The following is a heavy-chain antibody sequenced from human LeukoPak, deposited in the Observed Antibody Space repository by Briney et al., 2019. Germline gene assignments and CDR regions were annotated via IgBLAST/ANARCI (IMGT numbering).Heavy chain of an antibody. CDR2: VFYSGTT. J-gene: IGHJ4*02. CDR3: ARRSRLYKHETTGYHDS. V-gene: IGHV4-39*01. Sequence: SETLSLTCNVSGDRITTTNYYWTWIRQPPGKGLEWIASVFYSGTTYYNPSLKSRVVISMDTSRKQISLRLSSVTATDTAIYYCARRSRLYKHETTGYHDSWGQGTLVTVSS. D-gene: IGHD3-9*01. CDR1: GDRITTTNYY.